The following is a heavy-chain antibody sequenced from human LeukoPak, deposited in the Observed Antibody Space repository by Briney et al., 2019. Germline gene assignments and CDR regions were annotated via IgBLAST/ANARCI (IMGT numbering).Heavy chain of an antibody. Sequence: GASVKVSCKASGYTFTNYGIVWVRQAPGQGLEWMGWISAYNGNTNYAQNLQGRVTMTTDTSTSTAYMELRSLRSDDTAVYYCARDSMASAGGYYFDYWGQGTLVTVSS. J-gene: IGHJ4*02. CDR1: GYTFTNYG. CDR3: ARDSMASAGGYYFDY. V-gene: IGHV1-18*01. CDR2: ISAYNGNT. D-gene: IGHD6-13*01.